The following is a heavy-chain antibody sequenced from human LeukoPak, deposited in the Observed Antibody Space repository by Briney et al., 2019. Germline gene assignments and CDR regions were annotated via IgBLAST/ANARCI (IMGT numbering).Heavy chain of an antibody. D-gene: IGHD4-23*01. J-gene: IGHJ3*02. V-gene: IGHV1-2*02. CDR1: RYTFTDYY. Sequence: GASVKVSCEASRYTFTDYYMHWVRQAPGQGLEWMAWIDPNSGGTNYAQKFQGRVTMTRDTSISTAYMELSRLTSDDTAVYYCARGSYGGNSYDAFDIWGQGTMVTVSS. CDR3: ARGSYGGNSYDAFDI. CDR2: IDPNSGGT.